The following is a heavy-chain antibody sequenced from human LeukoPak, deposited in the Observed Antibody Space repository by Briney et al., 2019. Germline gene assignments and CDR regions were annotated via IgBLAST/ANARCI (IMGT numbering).Heavy chain of an antibody. CDR3: ARQSYHSSAHDYAGLFDI. Sequence: SETLSLTCTVSGGSISSGSYFWGWIRQPPGMGLQWIGSFYYSGSTYYSPSLKSRLTISVDTSKNQFSLKLSSVTAADTAVYYCARQSYHSSAHDYAGLFDIWGQGKMVTVSS. J-gene: IGHJ3*02. V-gene: IGHV4-39*01. D-gene: IGHD3-22*01. CDR2: FYYSGST. CDR1: GGSISSGSYF.